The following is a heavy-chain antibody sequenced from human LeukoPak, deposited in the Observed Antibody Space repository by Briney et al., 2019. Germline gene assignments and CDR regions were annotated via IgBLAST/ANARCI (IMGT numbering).Heavy chain of an antibody. D-gene: IGHD6-13*01. V-gene: IGHV5-51*01. J-gene: IGHJ5*02. CDR1: GYIFTNYW. CDR2: IYPGDSDT. CDR3: TRLLGYTSSWYGAP. Sequence: GESLKISCKGSGYIFTNYWIGWVRQMPGKGLEWMGIIYPGDSDTRYSPSFQGQVTISADKSSSTVSLQWSSLKASDTAIYYCTRLLGYTSSWYGAPWGQGTLVTVSS.